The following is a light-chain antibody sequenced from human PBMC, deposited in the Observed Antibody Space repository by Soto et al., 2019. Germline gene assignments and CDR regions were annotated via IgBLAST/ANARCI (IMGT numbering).Light chain of an antibody. J-gene: IGKJ4*01. V-gene: IGKV3-20*01. CDR3: QQYGSSPLT. CDR2: GAT. Sequence: EIVLTQSPGTLSLSPGERATLSCRASQSVSSSFYLAWYQQKPGQAPRLLMYGATSRATGIPDRFSGSGSGTDFTLTISRLEPEDFAVYYCQQYGSSPLTFGGGTKV. CDR1: QSVSSSFY.